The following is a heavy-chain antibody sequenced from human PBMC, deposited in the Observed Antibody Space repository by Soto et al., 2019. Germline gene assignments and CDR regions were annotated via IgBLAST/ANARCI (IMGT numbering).Heavy chain of an antibody. D-gene: IGHD6-19*01. J-gene: IGHJ2*01. CDR3: AGVQQWLDGSWYFDL. CDR1: GGTFSSYA. Sequence: QVQLVQSGAEVKKPGSSVKVSCKASGGTFSSYAISWVRQAPGQGLEWMGGILPIFGTSNYAQKFQGRVTITADESTSTADIELSSLISEDTAVYFCAGVQQWLDGSWYFDLWGRGTLVTVSS. CDR2: ILPIFGTS. V-gene: IGHV1-69*12.